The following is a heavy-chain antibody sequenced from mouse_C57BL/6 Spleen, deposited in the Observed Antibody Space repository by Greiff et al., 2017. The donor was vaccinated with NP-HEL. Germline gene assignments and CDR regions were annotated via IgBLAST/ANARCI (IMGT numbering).Heavy chain of an antibody. Sequence: QVQLQQPGAELVMPGASVKLSCKASGYTFTSYWMHWVKQRPGQGLEWIGEIDPSDSYTNYNQKFKGKSTLTVDKSSSTAYMQLSSLTSEDSAVYYCARSYDGYYPFAYWGQGTLVTVSA. CDR3: ARSYDGYYPFAY. J-gene: IGHJ3*01. V-gene: IGHV1-69*01. D-gene: IGHD2-3*01. CDR2: IDPSDSYT. CDR1: GYTFTSYW.